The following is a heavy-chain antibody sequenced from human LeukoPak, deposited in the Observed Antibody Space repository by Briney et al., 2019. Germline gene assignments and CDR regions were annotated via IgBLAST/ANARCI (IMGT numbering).Heavy chain of an antibody. J-gene: IGHJ4*02. V-gene: IGHV4-34*01. CDR2: INHSGST. Sequence: SETLSLTCAVYGGSFSGYYWSWIRQPPGKGLEWIGEINHSGSTNYNPSLKSRVTISVDTSKNQFSLKLSSVTAADTAVYYCAASGSYMPNDYWGQGTLVTVSS. CDR1: GGSFSGYY. D-gene: IGHD3-10*01. CDR3: AASGSYMPNDY.